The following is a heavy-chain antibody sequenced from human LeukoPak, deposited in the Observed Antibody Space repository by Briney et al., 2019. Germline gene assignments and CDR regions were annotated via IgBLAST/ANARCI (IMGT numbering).Heavy chain of an antibody. CDR2: IIPIFGTT. CDR1: GGTFSSYG. J-gene: IGHJ6*03. CDR3: ARVGVFPRVGATSPRNYFMDV. Sequence: SVKVSCKASGGTFSSYGFIWVRQAPGQGLEWMGGIIPIFGTTTDAQKFQGRVTITADSTTDTAYMELSSLRSEDTAVYYCARVGVFPRVGATSPRNYFMDVWGKGTTVTVSS. V-gene: IGHV1-69*06. D-gene: IGHD1-26*01.